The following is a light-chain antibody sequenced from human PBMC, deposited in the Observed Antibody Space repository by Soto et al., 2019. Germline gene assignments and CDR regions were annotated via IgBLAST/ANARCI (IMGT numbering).Light chain of an antibody. CDR1: QSMSSW. CDR2: KAS. V-gene: IGKV1-5*03. J-gene: IGKJ1*01. CDR3: QQYQSYSH. Sequence: DIQMTQSPSTLSASVGDKVTITCRASQSMSSWLAWYQQKPGKAPKLLIYKASILESGVPSRFSDSGSGTEFTLTISSLQPDDFATYYCQQYQSYSHFGQGTKVEIK.